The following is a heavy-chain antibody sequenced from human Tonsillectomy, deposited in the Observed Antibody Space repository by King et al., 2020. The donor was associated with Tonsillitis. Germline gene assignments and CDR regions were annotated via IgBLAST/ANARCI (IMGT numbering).Heavy chain of an antibody. Sequence: ITLKESGPTLVKPPQTLTLTCTFSGFSLTRGVGVGWIRQPPGKALEWVAHIYWDDNKYYSTSLRNRLSITKDTSKNQVVVAMTNMDPVDTAKYYCARLKPNTRFSFDYWGQGILVTVSS. CDR1: GFSLTRGVG. V-gene: IGHV2-5*02. J-gene: IGHJ4*02. D-gene: IGHD3-3*01. CDR2: IYWDDNK. CDR3: ARLKPNTRFSFDY.